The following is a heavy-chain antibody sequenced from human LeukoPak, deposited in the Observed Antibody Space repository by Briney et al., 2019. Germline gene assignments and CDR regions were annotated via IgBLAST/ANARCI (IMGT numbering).Heavy chain of an antibody. CDR3: ARHSGFDYYYYYMDV. CDR1: GYSFTGFG. D-gene: IGHD3-22*01. Sequence: GEPRKISCQGSGYSFTGFGIGWVGQVPGQGLGWMGIIYPGVSVTRYSPSVQGQLTISADKSISTAYLQWSSLKASDTAMYYCARHSGFDYYYYYMDVWGKGTTVTVSS. CDR2: IYPGVSVT. J-gene: IGHJ6*03. V-gene: IGHV5-51*01.